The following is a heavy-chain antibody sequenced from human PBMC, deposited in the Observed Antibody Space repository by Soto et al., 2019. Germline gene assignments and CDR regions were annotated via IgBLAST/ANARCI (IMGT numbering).Heavy chain of an antibody. D-gene: IGHD3-3*01. CDR1: GFTFSSYS. J-gene: IGHJ6*02. Sequence: GGALRLSCAASGFTFSSYSMNWVRQAPGKGLEWVSYISSSSSTIYYADSVKGRFTISRDNAKNSLYLQMNSLRDGDTAVYYCARDFTYYDFWSGYSVFYGMDVWGQGTTVTVSS. CDR2: ISSSSSTI. V-gene: IGHV3-48*02. CDR3: ARDFTYYDFWSGYSVFYGMDV.